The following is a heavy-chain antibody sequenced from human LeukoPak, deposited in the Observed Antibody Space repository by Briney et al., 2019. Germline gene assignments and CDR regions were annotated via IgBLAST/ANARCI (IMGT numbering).Heavy chain of an antibody. V-gene: IGHV1-2*02. J-gene: IGHJ4*02. Sequence: ASVKVSCKASGFTFTGYYIHWVRQAPGQGLEWMGYVNPHSGGTSSPQKFQGRVTMTTDTSISAAYMELSSLISDDTAMYYCVREGNELLSKNFDYWGQGTLVTVSS. CDR1: GFTFTGYY. D-gene: IGHD2-21*02. CDR2: VNPHSGGT. CDR3: VREGNELLSKNFDY.